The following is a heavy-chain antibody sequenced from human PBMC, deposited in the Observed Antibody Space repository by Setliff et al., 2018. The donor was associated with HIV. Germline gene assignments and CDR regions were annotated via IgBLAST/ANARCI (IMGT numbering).Heavy chain of an antibody. CDR2: IYHSGST. V-gene: IGHV4-38-2*02. CDR3: ARSPPGIAVAGLLDY. J-gene: IGHJ4*02. D-gene: IGHD6-19*01. Sequence: SETLSLTCTVSGYSISSGYYWGWIRQPPGKGLEWIGSIYHSGSTYYNPSLKNRVTISVDTSKNQFSLKLSSVTAADTAVYYCARSPPGIAVAGLLDYWGQGTLVTVSS. CDR1: GYSISSGYY.